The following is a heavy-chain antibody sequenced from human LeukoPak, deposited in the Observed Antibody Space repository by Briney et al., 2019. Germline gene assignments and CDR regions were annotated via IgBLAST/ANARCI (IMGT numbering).Heavy chain of an antibody. Sequence: SETLSLTCTVSGGSISSYYWSWIRQPAGKGLEWIGRIYTSGSTNYNPSLKSRVTMSVDTSKNQFSLKLSSVTAADTAVYYCARDNGIMITFGGVIVTRYNWFDPWGQGTLVTVSS. J-gene: IGHJ5*02. CDR2: IYTSGST. V-gene: IGHV4-4*07. CDR1: GGSISSYY. D-gene: IGHD3-16*02. CDR3: ARDNGIMITFGGVIVTRYNWFDP.